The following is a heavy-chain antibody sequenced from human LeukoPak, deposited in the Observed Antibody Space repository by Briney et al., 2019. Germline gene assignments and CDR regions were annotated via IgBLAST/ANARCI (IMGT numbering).Heavy chain of an antibody. CDR2: INSDGSWT. D-gene: IGHD2/OR15-2a*01. J-gene: IGHJ4*02. Sequence: GGSLRLSYAASGSYWMHWVRQAPGKGLVWVSHINSDGSWTNYADSVKGRFTISKDNAKNTVYLQMNNLRAEDTAVYYCVSFYETYWGRGTLVTVSS. CDR3: VSFYETY. CDR1: GSYW. V-gene: IGHV3-74*01.